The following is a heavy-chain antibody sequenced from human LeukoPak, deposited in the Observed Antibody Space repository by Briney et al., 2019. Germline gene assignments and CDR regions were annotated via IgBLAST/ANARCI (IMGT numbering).Heavy chain of an antibody. D-gene: IGHD3-22*01. Sequence: GGSLRLSCAASGFTFSIYWMSWVRQSPGKGLEGVANIYQDGSVKYYVDSAKGRFTISRDNAKNSLYLEMNNLRAEDTAIYYCATSYDSSGNNWGQGTLVTVSS. V-gene: IGHV3-7*01. CDR2: IYQDGSVK. CDR3: ATSYDSSGNN. J-gene: IGHJ4*02. CDR1: GFTFSIYW.